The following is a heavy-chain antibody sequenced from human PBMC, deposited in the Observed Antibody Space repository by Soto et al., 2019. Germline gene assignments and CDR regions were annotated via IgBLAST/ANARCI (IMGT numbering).Heavy chain of an antibody. CDR1: GGSISSGGYS. J-gene: IGHJ5*01. CDR3: VRLIGNSWLDS. V-gene: IGHV4-30-2*05. Sequence: SETLSLTCAVSGGSISSGGYSWGWIRQPPGKGLEWIGYIYHSGSTYYNPSLKSRVTISVDTSKNQFSLKLNSVTPDDTAVYYCVRLIGNSWLDSWGQGTLVTVSS. CDR2: IYHSGST. D-gene: IGHD3-16*01.